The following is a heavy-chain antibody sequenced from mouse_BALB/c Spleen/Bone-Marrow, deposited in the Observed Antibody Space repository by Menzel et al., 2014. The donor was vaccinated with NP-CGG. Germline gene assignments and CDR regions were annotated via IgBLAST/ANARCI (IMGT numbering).Heavy chain of an antibody. CDR3: ARDRPGYFYY. CDR1: GFTFSSYA. J-gene: IGHJ2*01. Sequence: DVMLVESGGGLVKPGGSLKLSCAASGFTFSSYAMSWVRQSPEKRLEWVAEISSGGSYTYYPDTVTGRFTISRDNAKNTLYLEMSSLRSEDTAMYFCARDRPGYFYYLGQGNTPPVFS. CDR2: ISSGGSYT. D-gene: IGHD3-2*02. V-gene: IGHV5-9-4*01.